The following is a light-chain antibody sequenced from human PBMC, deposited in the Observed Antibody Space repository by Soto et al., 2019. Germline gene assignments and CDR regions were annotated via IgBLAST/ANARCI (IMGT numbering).Light chain of an antibody. CDR2: DVT. Sequence: QSALTQPASVSGSPGQSITISCTGTSSDVGGYNYVSWYQQHPGKAPKLLIYDVTDRPSGVSNRFSGSKSGNTASLTISGLQAEDEADYYCISYRGRTTSYVFGTGTKLTVL. CDR3: ISYRGRTTSYV. CDR1: SSDVGGYNY. V-gene: IGLV2-14*03. J-gene: IGLJ1*01.